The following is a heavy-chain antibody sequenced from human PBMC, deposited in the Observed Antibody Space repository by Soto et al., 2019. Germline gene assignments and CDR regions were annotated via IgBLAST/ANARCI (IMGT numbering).Heavy chain of an antibody. Sequence: GGSLRLSCAASGFTFSGYGMHWGRECPGKGLEWVAVISYDGSNKYYADSVKGRFTISRDNSKNTLYLQMNSLRGEDTAVYYCARLASLARTYYYYGMDVWGQGTTVTVSS. CDR1: GFTFSGYG. J-gene: IGHJ6*02. V-gene: IGHV3-30-3*01. D-gene: IGHD6-6*01. CDR3: ARLASLARTYYYYGMDV. CDR2: ISYDGSNK.